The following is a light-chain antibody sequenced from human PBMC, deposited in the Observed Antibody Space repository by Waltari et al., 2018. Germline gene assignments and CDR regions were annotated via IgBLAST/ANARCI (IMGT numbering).Light chain of an antibody. V-gene: IGKV3-11*01. J-gene: IGKJ4*01. Sequence: EIVLTQSPATLSLSPGARATLPCRASQSVSSYLAWYQQKPGQAPRLLIYDAANRATGIPARFRGSGSVTDFTLTISSLEPEDFAGYYCQQRSNWLTFGGGTKVEIK. CDR1: QSVSSY. CDR2: DAA. CDR3: QQRSNWLT.